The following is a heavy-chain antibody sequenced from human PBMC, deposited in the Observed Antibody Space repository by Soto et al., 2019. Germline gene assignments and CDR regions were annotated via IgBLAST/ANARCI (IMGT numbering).Heavy chain of an antibody. CDR2: IYPGDPNT. J-gene: IGHJ6*02. CDR3: ARLAGGNYYYDMDF. Sequence: GESLKLSCRGSGYSFTNYWIRWVRQMPGKGPEWMGIIYPGDPNTRYSPSFQGQVTVSADKSISTAYLQWSSLKASDTAIYYCARLAGGNYYYDMDFWGPGTTVTVSS. V-gene: IGHV5-51*01. D-gene: IGHD3-16*01. CDR1: GYSFTNYW.